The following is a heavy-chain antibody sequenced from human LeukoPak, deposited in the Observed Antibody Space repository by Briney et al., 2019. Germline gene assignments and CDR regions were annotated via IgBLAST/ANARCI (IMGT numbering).Heavy chain of an antibody. V-gene: IGHV4-39*07. J-gene: IGHJ6*03. CDR2: IYYSGST. D-gene: IGHD3-3*01. CDR1: GGSISSSSYY. Sequence: PSETLSLTCTVSGGSISSSSYYWGWIRQPPGKGLEWIGSIYYSGSTYYNPSLKSRVTISVDTSKNQFSLKLSSVTAADTAVYYCARGLRFLEWLYGHYYMDVWGKGTTVTVSS. CDR3: ARGLRFLEWLYGHYYMDV.